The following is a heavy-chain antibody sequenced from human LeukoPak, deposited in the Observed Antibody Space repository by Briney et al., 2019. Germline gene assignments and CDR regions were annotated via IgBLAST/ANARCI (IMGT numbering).Heavy chain of an antibody. CDR3: ARGGYGGSYWFDP. J-gene: IGHJ5*02. CDR2: IYYSGST. D-gene: IGHD4-23*01. Sequence: SETLSLTCTVSGGSISSSSYYWGWIRQPPGKGLEWIGSIYYSGSTYYDPSLKSRVTISVDTSKNQFSLKLSSVTAADTAVFYCARGGYGGSYWFDPWGQGTLVTVSS. CDR1: GGSISSSSYY. V-gene: IGHV4-39*01.